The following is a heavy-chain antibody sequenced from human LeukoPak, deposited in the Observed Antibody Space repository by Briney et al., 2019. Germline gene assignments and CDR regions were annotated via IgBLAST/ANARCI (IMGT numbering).Heavy chain of an antibody. J-gene: IGHJ3*02. CDR1: GGSISSSSYY. V-gene: IGHV4-39*01. D-gene: IGHD3-9*01. Sequence: PSGTLSLTCTVSGGSISSSSYYGGWVRQPPGKGREWIGSIYYGGSTYYNPSLKSRVTISVDTSKNQFSLKLSSVTAADTAVYYCARHQRKGYDILTGYPRHNAFDIWGQGTMVTVSS. CDR3: ARHQRKGYDILTGYPRHNAFDI. CDR2: IYYGGST.